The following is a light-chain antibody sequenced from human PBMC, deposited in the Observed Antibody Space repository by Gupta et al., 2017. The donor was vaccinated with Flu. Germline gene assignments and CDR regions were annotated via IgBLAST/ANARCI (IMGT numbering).Light chain of an antibody. J-gene: IGKJ4*01. CDR3: QQRNRWPIT. CDR1: QSIGKH. V-gene: IGKV3-11*01. Sequence: PATLSWSPGERGTFSCRASQSIGKHVGWYQQKPGQAPRLLIFDASKRANGIPARFSGSGSGTEFTLTISSREPEDFAVYYCQQRNRWPITFGRGTMVEIK. CDR2: DAS.